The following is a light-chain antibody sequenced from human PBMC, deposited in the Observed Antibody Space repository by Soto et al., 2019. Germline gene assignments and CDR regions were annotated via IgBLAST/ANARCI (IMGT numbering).Light chain of an antibody. J-gene: IGKJ4*01. V-gene: IGKV1-5*01. CDR3: QKYNSAPLT. CDR1: QSISSW. Sequence: DIQMTQSPSTPSSSVGDRVTITFLASQSISSWLAWYQQKPGKAPKLLIYDASSLESGVPSRFSGSGSGTEFTLTISSLQPEDVATYYCQKYNSAPLTFGGGTKVDIK. CDR2: DAS.